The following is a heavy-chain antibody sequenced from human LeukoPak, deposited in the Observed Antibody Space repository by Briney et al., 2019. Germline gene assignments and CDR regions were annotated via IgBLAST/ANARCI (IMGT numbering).Heavy chain of an antibody. Sequence: GGSLRLSCAASGFTFSSYAMHWVRQAPGKGLEWVAVISYDGSNKYYADSVKGRFTISRDNSKNTLYLQMNSLRAEDTAVYYCARAGGFLLRYFDWLLHMFNDPWGQGTLVTVSS. CDR3: ARAGGFLLRYFDWLLHMFNDP. D-gene: IGHD3-9*01. CDR1: GFTFSSYA. V-gene: IGHV3-30-3*01. J-gene: IGHJ5*02. CDR2: ISYDGSNK.